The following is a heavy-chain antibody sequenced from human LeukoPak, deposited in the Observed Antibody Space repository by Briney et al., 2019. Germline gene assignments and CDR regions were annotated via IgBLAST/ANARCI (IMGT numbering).Heavy chain of an antibody. CDR2: IRNKADSYAT. J-gene: IGHJ6*03. V-gene: IGHV3-73*01. CDR3: ARGVVGATFYMDV. Sequence: GGSLRLSCAASGFTFSRSAMHWVRQASGKGLEWLGRIRNKADSYATAYAASVKGRFTISRDDSETTAYLQMNSLKTEDTAVYYCARGVVGATFYMDVWGKGTTVIVSS. CDR1: GFTFSRSA. D-gene: IGHD1-26*01.